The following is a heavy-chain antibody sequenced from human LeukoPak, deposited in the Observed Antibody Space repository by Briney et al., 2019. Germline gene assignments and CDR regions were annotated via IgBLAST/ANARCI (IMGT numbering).Heavy chain of an antibody. CDR1: GFRFNSYA. Sequence: PGGSLRLSCAASGFRFNSYAMYWVRQAPGKGLEWVSGIFGSGGSAHYADSVKGRFIISRDNSQNTLHLQINGLRAEDTAVYYCAKAGIAVPATPEYWGQGTLVTVSS. D-gene: IGHD6-19*01. V-gene: IGHV3-23*01. CDR2: IFGSGGSA. J-gene: IGHJ4*02. CDR3: AKAGIAVPATPEY.